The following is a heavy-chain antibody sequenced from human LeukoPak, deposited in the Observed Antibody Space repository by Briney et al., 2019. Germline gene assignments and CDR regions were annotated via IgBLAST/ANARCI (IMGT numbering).Heavy chain of an antibody. CDR3: AKVLFTVAYFDY. J-gene: IGHJ4*02. CDR1: GFSFSSYA. D-gene: IGHD4-23*01. CDR2: ISGSGGST. V-gene: IGHV3-23*01. Sequence: GGSLRPSCAASGFSFSSYAMSWVRQPPGEGLGWVSAISGSGGSTYYADSVKGRFTISRDNSKNTLYLQMDSLRAEDTAVYYCAKVLFTVAYFDYWGQGTLVTVSS.